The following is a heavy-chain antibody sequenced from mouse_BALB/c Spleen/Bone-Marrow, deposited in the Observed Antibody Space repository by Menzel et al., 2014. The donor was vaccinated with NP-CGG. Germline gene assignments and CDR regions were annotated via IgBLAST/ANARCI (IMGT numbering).Heavy chain of an antibody. V-gene: IGHV1-7*01. Sequence: QVQLKDSGAELAKPGASVKMSCKASGYTFTTYWMHWVKQRPGQGLEWIGYINPSTGYTAYNQKFKDKATLTADKSSNTAYMQLGSLTSEDSAVYYCARGNYEAMDYWGQGTSVTVSS. CDR1: GYTFTTYW. D-gene: IGHD2-1*01. J-gene: IGHJ4*01. CDR3: ARGNYEAMDY. CDR2: INPSTGYT.